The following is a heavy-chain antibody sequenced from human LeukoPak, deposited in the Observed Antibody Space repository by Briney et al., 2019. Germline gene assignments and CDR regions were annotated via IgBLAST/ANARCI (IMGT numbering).Heavy chain of an antibody. CDR2: INPSGGST. Sequence: GASVKVSCKASGYTFTSYYMYWVRQAPGQGLEWMGIINPSGGSTSYAQKFQGRVTMTRDTSTSTVYMELSSLRSEDTAVYYCARGDAYYSSSSGYFDYWGQGTLVTVSS. CDR3: ARGDAYYSSSSGYFDY. J-gene: IGHJ4*02. D-gene: IGHD6-6*01. V-gene: IGHV1-46*01. CDR1: GYTFTSYY.